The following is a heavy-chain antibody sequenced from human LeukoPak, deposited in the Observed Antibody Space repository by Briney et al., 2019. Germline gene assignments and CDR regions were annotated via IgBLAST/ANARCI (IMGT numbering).Heavy chain of an antibody. CDR1: GDSVSSSTAA. Sequence: SQTLSLTCAISGDSVSSSTAAWNWVRQSLSRGLEWLGRTYYRSKWYSDYAVSVRGRITINPDTSKNQFSLQLSSVTPEDTAVYYCARYPTGWYLDYWGQGTLVTVSS. V-gene: IGHV6-1*01. D-gene: IGHD6-19*01. CDR2: TYYRSKWYS. J-gene: IGHJ4*02. CDR3: ARYPTGWYLDY.